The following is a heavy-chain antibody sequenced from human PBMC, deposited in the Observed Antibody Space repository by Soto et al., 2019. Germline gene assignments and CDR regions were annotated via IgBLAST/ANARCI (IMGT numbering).Heavy chain of an antibody. CDR2: IYYSGST. Sequence: QVQLQESGPGLVKPSQTLSLTCTVSGGSISSGGYYWSWIPQHPGKGLEWIGYIYYSGSTYYNPSLKSRVTISVDTSKNQFSLKLSSVTAADTAVYYCARDLRFRGFYGMDVWGQGTTVTVSS. CDR1: GGSISSGGYY. CDR3: ARDLRFRGFYGMDV. J-gene: IGHJ6*02. D-gene: IGHD3-10*01. V-gene: IGHV4-31*03.